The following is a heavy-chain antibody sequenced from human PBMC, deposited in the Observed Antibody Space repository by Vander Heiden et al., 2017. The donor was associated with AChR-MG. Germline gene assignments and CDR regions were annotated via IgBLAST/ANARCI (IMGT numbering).Heavy chain of an antibody. Sequence: QVQLQESGPGLVKPSETLSLTCAVSGYSISSGYYWGWIRQPPGKGLEWIGSIYHRGSTYYNPSLKSRVTISVDTSKNQFSLKLSSVTAADTAVYDCARGYFDLWGRGTLVTVSS. CDR2: IYHRGST. CDR3: ARGYFDL. V-gene: IGHV4-38-2*01. CDR1: GYSISSGYY. J-gene: IGHJ2*01.